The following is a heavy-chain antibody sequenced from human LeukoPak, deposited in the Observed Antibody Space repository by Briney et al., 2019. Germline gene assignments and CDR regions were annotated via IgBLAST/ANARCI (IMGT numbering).Heavy chain of an antibody. D-gene: IGHD3-22*01. J-gene: IGHJ2*01. CDR1: GCTFDDYA. V-gene: IGHV3-9*01. CDR2: ISWNSGSI. CDR3: AKDSQHYYDSSGYSPWWYFDL. Sequence: PGRSLRLSCAASGCTFDDYAMHWVRQAPGKGLEWVSGISWNSGSIGYADSVKGRFTISRDNAKNSLYLQMNSLRAEDTALYYCAKDSQHYYDSSGYSPWWYFDLWGRGTLVTVSS.